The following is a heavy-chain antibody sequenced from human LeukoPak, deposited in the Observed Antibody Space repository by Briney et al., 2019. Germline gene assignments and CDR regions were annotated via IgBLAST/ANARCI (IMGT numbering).Heavy chain of an antibody. CDR3: ASGKYYYDDAASINRASRTAFHI. Sequence: MPSETLSLTCTVSGGSTAGYYWGWIRQSPGRAPEWLAYVYRSGQIDYNSSLRGRVTVSLDRSKTQLSVRLRCLTAAAAAGYYCASGKYYYDDAASINRASRTAFHIWAQGTMVLVSS. D-gene: IGHD3-22*01. V-gene: IGHV4-59*01. CDR2: VYRSGQI. J-gene: IGHJ3*02. CDR1: GGSTAGYY.